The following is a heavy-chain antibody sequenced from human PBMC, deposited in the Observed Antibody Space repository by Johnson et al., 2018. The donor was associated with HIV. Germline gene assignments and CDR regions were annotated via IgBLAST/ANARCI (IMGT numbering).Heavy chain of an antibody. Sequence: VQLVESGGGLIQPWGSLRLSCAASGFTVSSNYMSWVRQAPGKGLEWVSVIYSGGKTYYADSVKGRFTISRDNSKNTLYLQMNSLKTEDTAVYYCTRRRDLDAFDIWGQGTLVTVSS. CDR1: GFTVSSNY. CDR3: TRRRDLDAFDI. CDR2: IYSGGKT. J-gene: IGHJ3*02. V-gene: IGHV3-53*01.